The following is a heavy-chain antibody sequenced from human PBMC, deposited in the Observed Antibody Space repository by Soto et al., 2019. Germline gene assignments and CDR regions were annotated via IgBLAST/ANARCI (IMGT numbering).Heavy chain of an antibody. D-gene: IGHD6-13*01. CDR2: IIPILGIA. CDR3: ARDLAAAGPPYYYYGMDV. V-gene: IGHV1-69*04. J-gene: IGHJ6*02. CDR1: GGTFSSYT. Sequence: SVKVSCKASGGTFSSYTISWVRQAPGQGLEWMGRIIPILGIANYAQKFQGRVTITADKSTSTAYMELSSLRSEDTAVYYCARDLAAAGPPYYYYGMDVWGQGTTVTVSS.